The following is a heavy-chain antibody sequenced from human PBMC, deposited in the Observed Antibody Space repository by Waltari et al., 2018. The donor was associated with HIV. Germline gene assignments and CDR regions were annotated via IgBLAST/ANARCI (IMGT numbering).Heavy chain of an antibody. CDR3: TKDVGTGDWLSRSGTGGDFDS. Sequence: DVHLLESGGGFVRPGKSLRVSCNPSGFLLRPSRMPPVLRAAGGGCDWVSSITWNGVVLGYATSVKGRFTISRDNTKNSLFLQMRSLGPEDTGLYYCTKDVGTGDWLSRSGTGGDFDSWGQGALVTVSS. D-gene: IGHD3-9*01. CDR1: GFLLRPSR. J-gene: IGHJ4*02. CDR2: ITWNGVVL. V-gene: IGHV3-9*01.